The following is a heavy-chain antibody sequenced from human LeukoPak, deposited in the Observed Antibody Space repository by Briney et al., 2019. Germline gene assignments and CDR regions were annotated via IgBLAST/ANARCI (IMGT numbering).Heavy chain of an antibody. J-gene: IGHJ3*02. CDR1: GYTFTSYD. V-gene: IGHV1-8*01. CDR2: MNPNSGNT. D-gene: IGHD3-16*01. CDR3: VEVGFGDAFDI. Sequence: GASVKVSCKASGYTFTSYDINWVRQATGQGLEWRGWMNPNSGNTGYAQKFQGRVTMTRNTSISTAYMELSSLRSEDTAVYYCVEVGFGDAFDIWGQGTMVTVSS.